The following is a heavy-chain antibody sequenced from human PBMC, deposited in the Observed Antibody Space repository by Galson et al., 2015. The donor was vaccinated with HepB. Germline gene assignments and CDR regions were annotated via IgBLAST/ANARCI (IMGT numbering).Heavy chain of an antibody. J-gene: IGHJ6*02. CDR3: ASLFPLYYYGMDV. Sequence: LSLTCTVSGGSISSSSYYWGWIRQPPGKGLEWIGSIYYSGSTYYNPSLKSRVTISVDTSKNQFSLKLSSVTAADTAVYYCASLFPLYYYGMDVWGQGTTVTVSS. V-gene: IGHV4-39*01. CDR2: IYYSGST. CDR1: GGSISSSSYY. D-gene: IGHD2-21*01.